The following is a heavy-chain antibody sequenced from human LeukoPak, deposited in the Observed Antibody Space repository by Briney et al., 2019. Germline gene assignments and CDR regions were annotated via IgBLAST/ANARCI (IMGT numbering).Heavy chain of an antibody. V-gene: IGHV3-23*01. Sequence: GGSLRLSCAASGFTFSSYAMSWVRQAPGKGLEWVSAISGSGGSTYYADSVKGRFTISRDNSKNTLYLQMNSLRAEDTAVYYCAKFGRSGGSCYSFDYWGQGTLVTVSS. CDR2: ISGSGGST. CDR1: GFTFSSYA. CDR3: AKFGRSGGSCYSFDY. J-gene: IGHJ4*02. D-gene: IGHD2-15*01.